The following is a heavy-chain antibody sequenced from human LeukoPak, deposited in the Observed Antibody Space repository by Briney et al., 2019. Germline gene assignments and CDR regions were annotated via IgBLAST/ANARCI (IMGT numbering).Heavy chain of an antibody. Sequence: TGGSLRLSCAASGFTVSSNYMSWVRQAPGKGLEWVSVIYSGGSTYYADSVKGRFTISRDKSKNTLYLQMNSLRAEDTAVYYCARVKTAMVDDAFDIWGQGTMVTVSS. V-gene: IGHV3-53*01. CDR2: IYSGGST. CDR1: GFTVSSNY. D-gene: IGHD5-18*01. J-gene: IGHJ3*02. CDR3: ARVKTAMVDDAFDI.